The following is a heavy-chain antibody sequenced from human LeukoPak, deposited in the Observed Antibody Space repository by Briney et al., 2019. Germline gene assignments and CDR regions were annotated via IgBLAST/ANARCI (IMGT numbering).Heavy chain of an antibody. J-gene: IGHJ4*02. D-gene: IGHD6-19*01. CDR1: GFTFSSYA. Sequence: PGGSLRLSCAASGFTFSSYAMHWVRQAPGKGLEWVAVISYDGSYKYYADSVKGRFTISRDNSKNTLYLQMNSLRAEDTAVYYCARGREKVAVAGTSFDYWGQGTLVTVSS. V-gene: IGHV3-30-3*01. CDR3: ARGREKVAVAGTSFDY. CDR2: ISYDGSYK.